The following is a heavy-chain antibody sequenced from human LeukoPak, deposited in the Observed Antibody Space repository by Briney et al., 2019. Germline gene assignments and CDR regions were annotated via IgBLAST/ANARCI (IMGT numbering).Heavy chain of an antibody. V-gene: IGHV3-23*01. CDR3: ARGLLQYYYFGMDV. CDR2: FSGSGGGS. Sequence: GGSLRLSCAASGFTFSSYAMSWVRQAPGKGLEWVSGFSGSGGGSYCADSVKGRFTISRDNSKNTLSLQMNSLRAEDTAVYYCARGLLQYYYFGMDVWGQGTTVTVSS. D-gene: IGHD3-22*01. J-gene: IGHJ6*02. CDR1: GFTFSSYA.